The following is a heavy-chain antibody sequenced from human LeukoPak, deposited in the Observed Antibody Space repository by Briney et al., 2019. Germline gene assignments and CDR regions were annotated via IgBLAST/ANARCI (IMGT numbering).Heavy chain of an antibody. CDR2: ISSSSSYI. Sequence: GGSLRLSCAASGFTFSGYSMNWVRQAPGKGLEWVSSISSSSSYIYYAGSVKGRFTISRDNAKNSLYLQMNSLRAEDTAVYYCATSGSGSYAFDYWGQGTLVTVSS. J-gene: IGHJ4*02. CDR1: GFTFSGYS. CDR3: ATSGSGSYAFDY. V-gene: IGHV3-21*01. D-gene: IGHD3-10*01.